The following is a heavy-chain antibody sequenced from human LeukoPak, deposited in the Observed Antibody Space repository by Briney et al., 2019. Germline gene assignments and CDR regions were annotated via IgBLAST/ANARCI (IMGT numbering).Heavy chain of an antibody. Sequence: GGSLRLSCAASGFTFSSYGMHWVRQAPGKGLEWVAVISYDGSNKYYADSVKGRFTISRDNSKNTLYLQMNSLRAEDTAVYYCARDRDPLRYFDWYDAFDIWGQGTMVTVSS. D-gene: IGHD3-9*01. J-gene: IGHJ3*02. V-gene: IGHV3-30*03. CDR1: GFTFSSYG. CDR3: ARDRDPLRYFDWYDAFDI. CDR2: ISYDGSNK.